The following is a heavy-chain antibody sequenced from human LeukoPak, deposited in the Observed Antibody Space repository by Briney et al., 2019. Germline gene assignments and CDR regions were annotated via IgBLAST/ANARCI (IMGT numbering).Heavy chain of an antibody. Sequence: GGSLRLPCAASGFTFSSYAMHWVRQAPGKGLEWVAVISNDGSNKYYAESVKGRFTISRDNSKNTLYLQMNSLRAEDTAVYYCARDPRYCSAGSCSSYYYYMDVWGKGTTVTVSS. J-gene: IGHJ6*03. CDR3: ARDPRYCSAGSCSSYYYYMDV. D-gene: IGHD2-15*01. CDR1: GFTFSSYA. V-gene: IGHV3-30*04. CDR2: ISNDGSNK.